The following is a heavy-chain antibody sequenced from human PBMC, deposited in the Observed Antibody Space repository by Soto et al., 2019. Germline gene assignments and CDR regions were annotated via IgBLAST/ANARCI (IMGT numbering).Heavy chain of an antibody. V-gene: IGHV6-1*01. CDR3: ARESVAARTKVYHYYCYYKDV. J-gene: IGHJ6*03. D-gene: IGHD6-6*01. CDR1: GDSVSSNSAA. CDR2: TYYRSKWYN. Sequence: SQTLSLTCAVSGDSVSSNSAAWNWIRQSPSRGLEWLGRTYYRSKWYNDYAVSVKSRITINPDTSKNQFSLQLNSVTPEDTAVYYCARESVAARTKVYHYYCYYKDVWGKGTTVTVSS.